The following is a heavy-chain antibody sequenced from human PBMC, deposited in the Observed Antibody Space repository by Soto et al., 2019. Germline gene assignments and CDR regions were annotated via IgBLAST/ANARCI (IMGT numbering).Heavy chain of an antibody. CDR1: GFTFSSYS. J-gene: IGHJ5*02. V-gene: IGHV3-48*02. CDR3: ARESSSYNWFDP. Sequence: GGSLRLSCAASGFTFSSYSMNWVRQAPGKGLEWVSYISSSSSTIYYVDSVKGRFTISRDNAKNSLYLQMNSLRDEDTAVYYCARESSSYNWFDPWGQGTLVTVSS. CDR2: ISSSSSTI. D-gene: IGHD6-13*01.